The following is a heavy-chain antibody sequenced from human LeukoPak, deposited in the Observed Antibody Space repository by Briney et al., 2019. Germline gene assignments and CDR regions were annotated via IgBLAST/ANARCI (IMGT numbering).Heavy chain of an antibody. V-gene: IGHV1-8*01. CDR1: GYTFTSYD. D-gene: IGHD2-2*02. Sequence: GASVKVSCKASGYTFTSYDINWVRQAAGQGLEWMGWMNPNSGNTGYAQKFQGRVTMTRNTSISTAYMELSSLRSEDTAVYYCARAPYQLLYGDDYWGQGTLVTVSS. CDR2: MNPNSGNT. J-gene: IGHJ4*02. CDR3: ARAPYQLLYGDDY.